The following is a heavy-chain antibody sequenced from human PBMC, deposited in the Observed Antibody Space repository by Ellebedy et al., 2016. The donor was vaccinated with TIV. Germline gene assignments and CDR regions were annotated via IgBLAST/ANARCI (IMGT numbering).Heavy chain of an antibody. Sequence: SETLSLXXTVSGGSISSSSDYWGWIRQPPGKGLEWIGNIYYSGKTFYNPSLKSRVTISVDTSKKYFSLKLSSVTAADTAVYYRARTYDYGAKESDYWGPGTLVTVSA. J-gene: IGHJ4*02. D-gene: IGHD4-23*01. CDR3: ARTYDYGAKESDY. CDR1: GGSISSSSDY. CDR2: IYYSGKT. V-gene: IGHV4-39*02.